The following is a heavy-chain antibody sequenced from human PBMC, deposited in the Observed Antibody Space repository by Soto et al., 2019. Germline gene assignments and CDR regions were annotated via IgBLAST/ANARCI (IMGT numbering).Heavy chain of an antibody. D-gene: IGHD3-16*01. Sequence: QVQLQESGPGLVKPSETLSLTCTVSGGPITTTIWWAWVRLPPGKGLEWIGELHHDGTTNYNPSLESRITMSLDKSNNPSPLKLTSAPAADTAIYYCATQTISYTWGVWGRGTTVTVSS. CDR2: LHHDGTT. CDR3: ATQTISYTWGV. V-gene: IGHV4-4*02. CDR1: GGPITTTIW. J-gene: IGHJ6*02.